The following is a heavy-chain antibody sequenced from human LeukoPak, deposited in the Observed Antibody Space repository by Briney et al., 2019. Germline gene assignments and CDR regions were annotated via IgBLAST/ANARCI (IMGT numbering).Heavy chain of an antibody. CDR3: ARDPHIVGRPSGFDY. V-gene: IGHV3-48*01. CDR1: RFTFSTYS. Sequence: PGGSLRLSCTASRFTFSTYSMNWVRQAPGRGLEWVSYISGSSSSSDGGAIQYADSVKGRFTVSRDNSENTLYLQMNSLRAEDTAVYFCARDPHIVGRPSGFDYWGQGTLVTVSS. CDR2: ISGSSSSSDGGAI. J-gene: IGHJ4*02. D-gene: IGHD1-26*01.